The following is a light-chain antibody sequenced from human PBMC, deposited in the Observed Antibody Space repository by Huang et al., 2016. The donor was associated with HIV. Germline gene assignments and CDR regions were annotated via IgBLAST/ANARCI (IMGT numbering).Light chain of an antibody. V-gene: IGKV3-15*01. CDR2: GAF. CDR3: QQYNNWLLFT. Sequence: EIVLTQSPATLSVSPGERATLSCRASQSISNNLAWYQQKPGQAPRLRIYGAFTRATGVPARFSGSGSGTEFTLTISSLQSEDFAVYYCQQYNNWLLFTFGPGTKVDIK. J-gene: IGKJ3*01. CDR1: QSISNN.